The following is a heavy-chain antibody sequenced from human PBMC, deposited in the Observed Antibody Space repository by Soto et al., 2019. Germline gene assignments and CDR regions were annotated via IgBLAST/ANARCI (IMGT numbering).Heavy chain of an antibody. D-gene: IGHD3-10*01. J-gene: IGHJ6*02. CDR2: IYYSGST. V-gene: IGHV4-59*08. CDR1: GGSISSYY. CDR3: ARHGITMVRGVVYGMDV. Sequence: QVQLQESGPGLVKPSETLSLTCTVSGGSISSYYWSWIRQPPGKGLEWIGYIYYSGSTNYNPSLKSRVTISVDTSKNQFSLKLSSVTAADTAVYYCARHGITMVRGVVYGMDVWGPGTTVTVSS.